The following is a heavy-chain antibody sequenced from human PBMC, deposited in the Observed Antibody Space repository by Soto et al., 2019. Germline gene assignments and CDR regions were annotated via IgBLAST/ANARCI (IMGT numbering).Heavy chain of an antibody. Sequence: PSETLSLTCAVSGGSISSGGYSWSWIRQPPGKGLEWIGEINHSGSTNYNPSLKSRVTISVDTSKNQFSLKRSSVTASDTAVYYCARGCPYYYDSSGYYYVQYYGMDVWGQGTTVTVSS. J-gene: IGHJ6*02. D-gene: IGHD3-22*01. CDR3: ARGCPYYYDSSGYYYVQYYGMDV. CDR1: GGSISSGGYS. CDR2: INHSGST. V-gene: IGHV4-34*01.